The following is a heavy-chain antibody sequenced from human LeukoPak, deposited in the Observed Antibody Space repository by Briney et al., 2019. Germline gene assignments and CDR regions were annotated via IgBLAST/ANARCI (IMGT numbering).Heavy chain of an antibody. J-gene: IGHJ4*02. CDR2: ISWNCGSI. V-gene: IGHV3-9*01. D-gene: IGHD4-11*01. Sequence: GGSLRLSCAASGFTFDDYAMHWVRQAPGKGLELVSGISWNCGSIGSADSVRGRFPISRDNAKNSLYLQMNSLRAEATALYYCAREAYTVTFFDYWGQGTLVTVSS. CDR1: GFTFDDYA. CDR3: AREAYTVTFFDY.